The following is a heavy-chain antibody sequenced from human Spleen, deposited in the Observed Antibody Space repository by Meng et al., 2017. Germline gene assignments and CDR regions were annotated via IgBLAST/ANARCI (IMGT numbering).Heavy chain of an antibody. CDR2: INHSGST. V-gene: IGHV4-34*01. J-gene: IGHJ4*02. CDR1: GGSFSGYY. Sequence: QGQLQQWGAGLLKPSETLSLTCAVYGGSFSGYYWSWIRQPPGKGLEWIGEINHSGSTNYNPSLKSRVTISVDTSKNQFSLKLSSVTAADTAVYYCARGGDIVATITLDYWGQGTLVTVSS. D-gene: IGHD5-12*01. CDR3: ARGGDIVATITLDY.